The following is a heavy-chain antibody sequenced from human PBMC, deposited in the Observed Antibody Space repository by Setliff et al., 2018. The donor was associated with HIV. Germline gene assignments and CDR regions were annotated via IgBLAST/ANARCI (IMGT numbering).Heavy chain of an antibody. J-gene: IGHJ4*02. D-gene: IGHD5-18*01. CDR3: AKGGYGGAYYVAGY. V-gene: IGHV3-23*03. CDR2: LIYKAGKT. Sequence: PGGSLRLSCAASGLTFSSYAMTWVRQAPGRGLEWVTLIYKAGKTYYADFVKGRFTIARDDTKNTVSLQMTNLEPGDTAMYYCAKGGYGGAYYVAGYWGQGTKVTVSS. CDR1: GLTFSSYA.